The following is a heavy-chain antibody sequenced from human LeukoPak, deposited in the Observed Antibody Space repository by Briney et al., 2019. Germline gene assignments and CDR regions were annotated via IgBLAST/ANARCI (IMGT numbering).Heavy chain of an antibody. D-gene: IGHD3-3*01. Sequence: PGGSLRLSCAASGFTVSTNHMTWVRQAPGKGLEWVSVIYSGGGTYYADSVKGRFTISRDNSKNTLYLQMNSLRAEDTAVYYCAKTPVNFWSGYPDYWGQGTLVTVSS. CDR3: AKTPVNFWSGYPDY. J-gene: IGHJ4*02. CDR1: GFTVSTNH. V-gene: IGHV3-53*01. CDR2: IYSGGGT.